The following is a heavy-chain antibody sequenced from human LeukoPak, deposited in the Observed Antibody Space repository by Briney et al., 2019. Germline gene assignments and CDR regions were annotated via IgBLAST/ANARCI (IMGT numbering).Heavy chain of an antibody. CDR1: GFTVSSNY. J-gene: IGHJ4*02. Sequence: GGSLRLSCAASGFTVSSNYMSWVRQAPGKGLEWVSDISGSGGSTYYADSVKGRFTISRDNSKNTLYLQMNSLRAEDTAVYYCAKGASGSYHTPYDYWGQGTLVTISS. D-gene: IGHD1-26*01. CDR2: ISGSGGST. CDR3: AKGASGSYHTPYDY. V-gene: IGHV3-23*01.